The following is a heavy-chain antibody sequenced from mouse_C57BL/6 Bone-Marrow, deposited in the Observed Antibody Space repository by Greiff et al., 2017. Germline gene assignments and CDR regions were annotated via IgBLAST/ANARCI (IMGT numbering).Heavy chain of an antibody. V-gene: IGHV1-64*01. CDR2: IHPNSGST. J-gene: IGHJ2*01. CDR3: ARSWRVDGFDY. Sequence: QVQLQQPGAELVKPGASVKLSCKASGYTFTSYWMHWVKQRPGQGLEWIGMIHPNSGSTNYNEKFKSQATLTVDKSSSTAYMQLSSLTSEDSAVYYCARSWRVDGFDYWGQGTTLTVSS. CDR1: GYTFTSYW.